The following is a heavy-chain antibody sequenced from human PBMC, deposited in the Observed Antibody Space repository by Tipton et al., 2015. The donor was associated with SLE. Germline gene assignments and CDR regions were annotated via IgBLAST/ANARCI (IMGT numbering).Heavy chain of an antibody. CDR1: GGSISGNY. CDR2: IDQIGSA. V-gene: IGHV4-59*08. J-gene: IGHJ3*01. D-gene: IGHD3/OR15-3a*01. CDR3: ARHAYDFWIAFYHHVFDV. Sequence: TLSLTCIVSGGSISGNYWSWIRQPPGKRLEWIGYIDQIGSANYNPSLQSRVTISVGKSTTQFSLKLTSVTAADSAIYYCARHAYDFWIAFYHHVFDVWGQGTIITVS.